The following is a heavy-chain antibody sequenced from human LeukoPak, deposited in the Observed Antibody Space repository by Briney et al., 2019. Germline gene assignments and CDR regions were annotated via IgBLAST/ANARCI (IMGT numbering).Heavy chain of an antibody. Sequence: ASVKVSCKASGYTFTSYDINWVRQATGQGLEWMGWMNPNSGNTGYAQKFQGRVTMTRNTSISTAYMELSSLRSEDTAVYYCARDRPGLDYMDVWGKGTTVTVSS. CDR3: ARDRPGLDYMDV. V-gene: IGHV1-8*01. CDR1: GYTFTSYD. CDR2: MNPNSGNT. D-gene: IGHD1-14*01. J-gene: IGHJ6*03.